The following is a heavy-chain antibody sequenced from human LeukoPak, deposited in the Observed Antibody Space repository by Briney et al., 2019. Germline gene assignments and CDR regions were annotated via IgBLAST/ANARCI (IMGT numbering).Heavy chain of an antibody. Sequence: GGSLRLSCGASGFTFTSAWMNWVRQAPGKGLEWVGRIKSKADGETTDYAAPVKGRFTFSRDVSKNMLYLQMNGLKSEDTAVYYCSTLTSRYLPDSWGQGTLVTVSS. CDR1: GFTFTSAW. D-gene: IGHD3-9*01. CDR3: STLTSRYLPDS. CDR2: IKSKADGETT. V-gene: IGHV3-15*07. J-gene: IGHJ4*02.